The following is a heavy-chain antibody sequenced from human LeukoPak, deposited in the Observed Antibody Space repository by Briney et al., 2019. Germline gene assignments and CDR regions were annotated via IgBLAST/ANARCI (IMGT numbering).Heavy chain of an antibody. CDR2: IWYDGSNK. CDR1: GFSFSDNW. J-gene: IGHJ4*02. V-gene: IGHV3-33*08. Sequence: GGSLRLSCAASGFSFSDNWMSWVRQAPGKGLEWVAVIWYDGSNKYYADSVKGRFTISRDNSKNTLYLQMNSLRAEDTAVYYCARVSYYDSSGPFDYWGQGTLVTVSS. CDR3: ARVSYYDSSGPFDY. D-gene: IGHD3-22*01.